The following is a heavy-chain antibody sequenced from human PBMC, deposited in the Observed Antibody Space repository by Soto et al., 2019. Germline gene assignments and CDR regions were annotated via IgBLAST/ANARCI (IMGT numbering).Heavy chain of an antibody. J-gene: IGHJ6*02. CDR2: IYSGGST. D-gene: IGHD3-3*01. V-gene: IGHV3-53*01. Sequence: PGGSLRLSCAASGFTVSSNYMSWVRQAPGKGLEWVSVIYSGGSTYYADSVKGRFTISRDNSKNTLYLQMNSLRAEDTAVYYCARGIPTVGYSDFWSGSGMDVWGQGTTVTVSS. CDR1: GFTVSSNY. CDR3: ARGIPTVGYSDFWSGSGMDV.